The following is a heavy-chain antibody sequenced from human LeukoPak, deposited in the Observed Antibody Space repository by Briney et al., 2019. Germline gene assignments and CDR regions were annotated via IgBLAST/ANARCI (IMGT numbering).Heavy chain of an antibody. D-gene: IGHD5-18*01. CDR3: ARAIPRGYSYGYDAFDI. Sequence: ASVKVSCMASGYTFTSYGISWVRQAPGQGLEWMGWISAYNGNTNYAQKLQGRVTMTTDTSTSTAYMELRSLRSDDTAVYYCARAIPRGYSYGYDAFDIWGQGTMVTVSS. CDR2: ISAYNGNT. CDR1: GYTFTSYG. V-gene: IGHV1-18*01. J-gene: IGHJ3*02.